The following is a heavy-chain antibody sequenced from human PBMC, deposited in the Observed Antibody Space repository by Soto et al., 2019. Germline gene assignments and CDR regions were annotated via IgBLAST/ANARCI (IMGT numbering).Heavy chain of an antibody. CDR1: GYTFTSYA. CDR2: INAGNGNT. D-gene: IGHD2-2*03. V-gene: IGHV1-3*01. CDR3: VVDIVVVPAAY. Sequence: QVQLVQSGAEVKKPGASVKVSCKASGYTFTSYAMHWVRQAPGQWLEWMGWINAGNGNTKYSQKFQGRVTITRDTSASTAYMELSSLRSEDTAVYYCVVDIVVVPAAYWGQVTLVTVSS. J-gene: IGHJ4*02.